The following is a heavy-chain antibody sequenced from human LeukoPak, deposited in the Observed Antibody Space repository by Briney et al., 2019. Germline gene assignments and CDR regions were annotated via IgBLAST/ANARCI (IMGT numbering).Heavy chain of an antibody. Sequence: GGSLRLSCAASGFTFSSYSMNWVRQAPGKGLEWVSSISSSSSYIYYADSVKGRFTISRDNAKNTLYLQMNSLRAEDTAVYYCAKGHDYVWGSYRSAFDYWGQGTLVTVSS. CDR1: GFTFSSYS. D-gene: IGHD3-16*02. V-gene: IGHV3-21*04. CDR2: ISSSSSYI. CDR3: AKGHDYVWGSYRSAFDY. J-gene: IGHJ4*02.